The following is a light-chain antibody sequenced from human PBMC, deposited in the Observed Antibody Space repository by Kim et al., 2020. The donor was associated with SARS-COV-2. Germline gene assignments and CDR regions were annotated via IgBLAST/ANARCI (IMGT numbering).Light chain of an antibody. V-gene: IGLV3-1*01. CDR1: KLGDKY. J-gene: IGLJ2*01. CDR3: QAWDTNTDVV. Sequence: SYELTQPPSVSVSPGQTASITCSGDKLGDKYACWYQQRPGQSPVVVIYQDNRRPSGIPERFSGSNSGNTATLTISGTQAMDEADYYCQAWDTNTDVVFGGGTQLTVL. CDR2: QDN.